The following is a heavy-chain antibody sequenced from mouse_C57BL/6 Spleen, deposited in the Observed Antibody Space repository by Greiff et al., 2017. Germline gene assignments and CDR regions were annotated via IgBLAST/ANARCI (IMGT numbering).Heavy chain of an antibody. V-gene: IGHV2-5*01. CDR1: GFSLTSYG. Sequence: VQLQQSGPGLVQPSQSLSITCTVSGFSLTSYGVHWVRQSPGKGLEWLGVIWRGGSTDYNAAFTSRLSITKDNSKSQVFFKMNSLQADDTAIYYCAKDTWDRRHYFDYWGQGTTLTVSS. J-gene: IGHJ2*01. CDR2: IWRGGST. CDR3: AKDTWDRRHYFDY. D-gene: IGHD3-3*01.